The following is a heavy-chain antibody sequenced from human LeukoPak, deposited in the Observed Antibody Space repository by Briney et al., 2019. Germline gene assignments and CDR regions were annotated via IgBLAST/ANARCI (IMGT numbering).Heavy chain of an antibody. V-gene: IGHV3-30*04. CDR1: GFTFSSYA. Sequence: GGSLRLSCAASGFTFSSYAMHWVRQAPGKGLEWVAVISYDGSNKYYADSVKGRFTISRDNSKNTLYLQMNSLRAEDTAVYYCARYSPYYYDSSGYFPSSLDDWGQGTLVTVSS. CDR3: ARYSPYYYDSSGYFPSSLDD. D-gene: IGHD3-22*01. J-gene: IGHJ4*02. CDR2: ISYDGSNK.